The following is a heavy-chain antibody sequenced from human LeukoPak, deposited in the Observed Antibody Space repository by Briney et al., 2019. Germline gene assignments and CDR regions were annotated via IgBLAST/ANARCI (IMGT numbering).Heavy chain of an antibody. CDR2: IKQDGSER. V-gene: IGHV3-7*05. J-gene: IGHJ3*02. CDR1: GFTFSSYW. D-gene: IGHD1-26*01. Sequence: GGSLRLSCAASGFTFSSYWMSWVRQAPGKGLEWVASIKQDGSERYYVDSVKGRFTISRDNAKNSLYHQINSLRAEDTAVYYCASLKWAFDIWGQGTRVTVSS. CDR3: ASLKWAFDI.